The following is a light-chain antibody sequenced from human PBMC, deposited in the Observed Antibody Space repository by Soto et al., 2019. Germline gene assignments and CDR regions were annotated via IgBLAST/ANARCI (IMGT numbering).Light chain of an antibody. J-gene: IGKJ4*01. CDR2: TAS. V-gene: IGKV1-39*01. CDR3: QQTYNTAH. CDR1: QSIIRY. Sequence: DIQMTQSPSSLSASVGDRVTITCRASQSIIRYLNWYQQKPGKAPKLLIYTASSLQSGVPSRFSRSGSGTDFTITIHSLQPEDFATYYCQQTYNTAHFGVGTKVEIK.